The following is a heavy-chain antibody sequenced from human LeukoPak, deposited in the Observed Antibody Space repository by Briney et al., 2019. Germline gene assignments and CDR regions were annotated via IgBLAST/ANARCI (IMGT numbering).Heavy chain of an antibody. V-gene: IGHV3-23*01. CDR3: AKLGGHPLHNYVGV. Sequence: GESLRLSCAASGFTFSTYWMSWVRQAPGKGLEWVSGILDSGYSTYYANSVKGRFTISRDNSNNTLYLQMNSLRAEDTAVYYCAKLGGHPLHNYVGVWGKGTTVAVSS. D-gene: IGHD3-16*01. CDR1: GFTFSTYW. CDR2: ILDSGYST. J-gene: IGHJ6*03.